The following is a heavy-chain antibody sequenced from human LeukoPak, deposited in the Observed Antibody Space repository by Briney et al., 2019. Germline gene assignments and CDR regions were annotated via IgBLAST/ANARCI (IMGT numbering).Heavy chain of an antibody. J-gene: IGHJ4*02. V-gene: IGHV3-74*01. D-gene: IGHD2/OR15-2a*01. CDR1: GFTVSNTY. Sequence: GGSLRLSCAASGFTVSNTYMSWVRQAPGKGLEWVSHINSDGSWTSYADSVKGRFTISKDNAKNTVYLQMNSLRAEDTAVYYCVSFYETYWGRGTLVTVSS. CDR3: VSFYETY. CDR2: INSDGSWT.